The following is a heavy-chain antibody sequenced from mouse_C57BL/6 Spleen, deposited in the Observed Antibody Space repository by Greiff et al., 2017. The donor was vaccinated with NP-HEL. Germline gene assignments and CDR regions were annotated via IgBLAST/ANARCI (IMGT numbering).Heavy chain of an antibody. CDR2: IYWDDDK. V-gene: IGHV8-12*01. CDR1: GFSLSTSGMG. D-gene: IGHD2-2*01. CDR3: ARRGLYYGYDTYAMDY. J-gene: IGHJ4*01. Sequence: QVTLKVCGPGILQSSQTLSLTCSFSGFSLSTSGMGVSWIRQPSGKGLEWLAHIYWDDDKRYNPSLKSRLTISKDTSRNQVFLKITSVDTADTATYYCARRGLYYGYDTYAMDYWGQGTSVTVSS.